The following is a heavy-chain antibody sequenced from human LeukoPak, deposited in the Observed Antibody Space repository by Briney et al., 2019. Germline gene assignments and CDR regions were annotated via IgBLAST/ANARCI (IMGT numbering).Heavy chain of an antibody. D-gene: IGHD1-26*01. J-gene: IGHJ3*02. CDR1: GFTFDDYA. CDR3: AKDLDSGSYHDAFDI. CDR2: ISWNSGSI. Sequence: GGSLRLSCAASGFTFDDYAMHWVRQAPGKGLEWVSGISWNSGSIGYADSVKGRFTISRDNSKNTLYLQMNSLRAEDTAVYYCAKDLDSGSYHDAFDIWGQGTMVTVSS. V-gene: IGHV3-9*01.